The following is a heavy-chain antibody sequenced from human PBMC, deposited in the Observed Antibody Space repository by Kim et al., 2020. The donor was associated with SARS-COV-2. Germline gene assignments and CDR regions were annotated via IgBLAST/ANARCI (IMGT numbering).Heavy chain of an antibody. CDR3: TTFITMNSDAFDI. J-gene: IGHJ3*02. CDR1: GFTFSNAW. Sequence: GGSLRLSCAASGFTFSNAWMSWLRQAPGKGLEWVGRIKSKTDGGTTDYAAPVKGRFTISRDDSKNTLYLQMNSLKTEDTAVYYCTTFITMNSDAFDIWGQGTMVTVSS. CDR2: IKSKTDGGTT. V-gene: IGHV3-15*01. D-gene: IGHD3-22*01.